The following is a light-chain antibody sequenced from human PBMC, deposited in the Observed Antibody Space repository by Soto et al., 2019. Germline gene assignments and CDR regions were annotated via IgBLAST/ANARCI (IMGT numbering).Light chain of an antibody. CDR2: DNN. V-gene: IGLV1-51*01. CDR3: GTWDSSLSEVV. Sequence: QSVLTQPPSVSAAPGQKVTISCSGSSSNIGNNYVSWYQQLPGTAPKLLIYDNNKRPSGIPDRFSGSKSGTSATLGITGLQTGDEADDYCGTWDSSLSEVVFGGGTKVTVL. J-gene: IGLJ2*01. CDR1: SSNIGNNY.